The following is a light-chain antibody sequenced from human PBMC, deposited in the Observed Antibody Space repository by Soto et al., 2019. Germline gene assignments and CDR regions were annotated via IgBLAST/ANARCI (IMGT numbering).Light chain of an antibody. V-gene: IGKV3D-11*01. Sequence: EIVLTQSPATLSSFPGDRVTLSCRASQAVNTRLAWYQHKPGQAPRLLIYLASNRAAGVPARFSGSGSGTDFTLTISDVEPEDFAVYYCQQRSNWSFAFGQGTKVDI. CDR2: LAS. CDR3: QQRSNWSFA. J-gene: IGKJ1*01. CDR1: QAVNTR.